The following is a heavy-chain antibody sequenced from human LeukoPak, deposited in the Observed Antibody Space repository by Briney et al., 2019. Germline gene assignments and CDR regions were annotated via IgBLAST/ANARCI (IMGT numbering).Heavy chain of an antibody. CDR2: IYDSGNT. Sequence: NPSETLSLTCTVSGVSISSSYWSWIRQPPGKGLEWIGYIYDSGNTNSNPSLKSRVTIAVDTSKSQFSLKLSSVTAADTAVYYCARVEGYNYGYGFDYWGQGTLVTVSS. J-gene: IGHJ4*02. V-gene: IGHV4-59*01. CDR1: GVSISSSY. CDR3: ARVEGYNYGYGFDY. D-gene: IGHD5-18*01.